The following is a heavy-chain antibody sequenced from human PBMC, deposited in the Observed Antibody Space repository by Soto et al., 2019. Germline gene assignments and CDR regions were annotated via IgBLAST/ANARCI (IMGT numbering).Heavy chain of an antibody. CDR3: AKVSYSRWLGGYFDY. CDR2: MNPNSGNT. CDR1: GYSFTSFG. D-gene: IGHD4-4*01. Sequence: ASVKVSCKASGYSFTSFGVNWVGQATGQGLEWMGWMNPNSGNTGYAQKFQGRVTMTRNTSISTAYMELSSLRSEDTAVYYCAKVSYSRWLGGYFDYWGQGTLVTVSS. V-gene: IGHV1-8*02. J-gene: IGHJ4*02.